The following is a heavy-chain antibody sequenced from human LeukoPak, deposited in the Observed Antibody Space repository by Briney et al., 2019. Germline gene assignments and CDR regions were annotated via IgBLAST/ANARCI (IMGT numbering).Heavy chain of an antibody. J-gene: IGHJ4*02. V-gene: IGHV4-59*12. D-gene: IGHD3-22*01. Sequence: PSETLSLTCIVSGGSINNYYWSWIRQPLGKGLEWIGYIYYSGSTNYNPSLKSRVTISVDTSKNQFSLKLSSVTAADTAVYYCASGSGYYSSYWGQGTLVTVSS. CDR3: ASGSGYYSSY. CDR1: GGSINNYY. CDR2: IYYSGST.